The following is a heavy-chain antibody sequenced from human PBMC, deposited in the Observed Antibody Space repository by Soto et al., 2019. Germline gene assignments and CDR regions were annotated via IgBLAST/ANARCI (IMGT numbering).Heavy chain of an antibody. V-gene: IGHV4-30-4*01. J-gene: IGHJ4*02. CDR3: ARVLKFGRRMDY. Sequence: KPSETLSLTCTVSGGSISSGDYYWSWIRQPPGKGLEWIGYIYYSGSTYYNPSLKSRVTISVDTSKNQFSLKLSSVTAADTAVYYCARVLKFGRRMDYWGQGTLVTVSS. D-gene: IGHD3-10*01. CDR1: GGSISSGDYY. CDR2: IYYSGST.